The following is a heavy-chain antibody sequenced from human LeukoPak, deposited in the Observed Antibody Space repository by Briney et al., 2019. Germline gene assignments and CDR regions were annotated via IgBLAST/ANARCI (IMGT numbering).Heavy chain of an antibody. CDR1: GGSISSSSYY. CDR3: ARVSGYCSDGVCRFDY. Sequence: SETLSLTCTVSGGSISSSSYYWGWIRQPPGKGLEWIGEINDSGNTNYSPSLESRITISVDTSKNQFSLNLNSVTAADTAVYYCARVSGYCSDGVCRFDYWGQGALVTVSS. D-gene: IGHD2-8*01. J-gene: IGHJ4*02. V-gene: IGHV4-39*07. CDR2: INDSGNT.